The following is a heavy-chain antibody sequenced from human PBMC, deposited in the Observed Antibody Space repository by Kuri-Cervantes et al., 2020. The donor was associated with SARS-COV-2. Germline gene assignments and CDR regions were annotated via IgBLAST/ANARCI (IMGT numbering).Heavy chain of an antibody. Sequence: GGSLRLSCTASGFTFSSHCMSWVRQAPGKGLEWVANIKEDGSEKHYVDSVKGRFTISRDNSKNTLYLQMNSLRAEDTAVYYCAKGLGASSDYYYYYYMDVWGKGTTVTVSS. D-gene: IGHD1-26*01. CDR2: IKEDGSEK. CDR3: AKGLGASSDYYYYYYMDV. J-gene: IGHJ6*03. CDR1: GFTFSSHC. V-gene: IGHV3-7*01.